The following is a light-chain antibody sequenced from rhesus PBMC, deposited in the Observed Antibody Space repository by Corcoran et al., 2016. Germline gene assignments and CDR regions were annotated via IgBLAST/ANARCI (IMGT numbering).Light chain of an antibody. CDR2: EVS. Sequence: DIVMTQTPLSLSVTPGEPAPTSCRSSQSPLHSNGYTYLHWYLQKLGQSLHLLIYEVSKRASGVPDRFSGSGSGTDFTLKIRRVEAEDVGVYYCEQTLQTPYSFGQGTKVEIK. V-gene: IGKV2-78*01. J-gene: IGKJ2*01. CDR1: QSPLHSNGYTY. CDR3: EQTLQTPYS.